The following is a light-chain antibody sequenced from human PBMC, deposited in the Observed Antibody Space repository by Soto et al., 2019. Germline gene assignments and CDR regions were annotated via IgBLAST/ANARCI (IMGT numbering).Light chain of an antibody. CDR3: SSYRSSSTYV. V-gene: IGLV2-14*01. CDR2: EVT. J-gene: IGLJ1*01. CDR1: SSDVGSYNY. Sequence: QPVLTQPASVSGSPGQSITISCTGTSSDVGSYNYVSWHQQHPGQAPKLIIYEVTNRASDIPDRFSASKSGNTASLTISGLQAGDEADYYCSSYRSSSTYVFGTGTKLTVL.